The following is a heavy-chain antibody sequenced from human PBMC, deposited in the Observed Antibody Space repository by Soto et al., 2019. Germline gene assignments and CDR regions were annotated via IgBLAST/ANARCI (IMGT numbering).Heavy chain of an antibody. D-gene: IGHD2-15*01. CDR2: ISSSSSYI. J-gene: IGHJ3*02. V-gene: IGHV3-21*01. CDR1: GFTFSSYS. Sequence: PGGSLRLSCAASGFTFSSYSMNWVRQAPGKGLEWVSSISSSSSYIYYADSVKGRFTISRDNAKNSLYLQMNSLRAEDTAVYYCARDEGRGGNGNAFDIWGQGTMVTVSS. CDR3: ARDEGRGGNGNAFDI.